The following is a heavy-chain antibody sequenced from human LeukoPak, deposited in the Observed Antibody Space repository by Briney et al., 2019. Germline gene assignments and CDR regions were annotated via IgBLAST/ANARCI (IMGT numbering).Heavy chain of an antibody. V-gene: IGHV4-59*08. CDR1: GGSISSYY. D-gene: IGHD2-2*01. CDR3: ARVIGYCSSTSCFGYFDY. Sequence: SETLSLTCNVSGGSISSYYWSWIRQPPGKGLEWIAYIYYSGSTNYNPSLKSRVTTSVDTSKNQLSLKLSSVTAADTAVYYCARVIGYCSSTSCFGYFDYWGQGTLVTVSS. CDR2: IYYSGST. J-gene: IGHJ4*02.